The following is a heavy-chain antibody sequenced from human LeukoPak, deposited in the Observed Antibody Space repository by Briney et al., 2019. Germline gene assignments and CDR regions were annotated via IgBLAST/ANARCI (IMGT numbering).Heavy chain of an antibody. J-gene: IGHJ4*02. CDR1: GFTFSNTL. V-gene: IGHV3-21*01. CDR3: ARDSPPKCFVY. D-gene: IGHD3-16*01. CDR2: IDTTSGHK. Sequence: PGGSLRLSCAASGFTFSNTLMSWVRQAPGKGLEWVASIDTTSGHKYYADSVKGRFTISRDNAKSSLYLQMNSLRDEDTAVYYCARDSPPKCFVYWGQGTLVTVSS.